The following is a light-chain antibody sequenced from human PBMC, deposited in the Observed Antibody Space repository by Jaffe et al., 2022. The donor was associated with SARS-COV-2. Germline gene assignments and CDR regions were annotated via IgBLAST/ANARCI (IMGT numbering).Light chain of an antibody. J-gene: IGLJ1*01. CDR2: DVS. CDR1: SSDVGGYNY. V-gene: IGLV2-14*01. Sequence: QSALTQPASVSGSPGQSITISCTGTSSDVGGYNYVSWYQQHPGKAPKLMIYDVSNRPSGVSIRFSGSKSGNTASLTISGLQAEDEADYYCSSYSSSNTLYVFGTGTKVTVL. CDR3: SSYSSSNTLYV.